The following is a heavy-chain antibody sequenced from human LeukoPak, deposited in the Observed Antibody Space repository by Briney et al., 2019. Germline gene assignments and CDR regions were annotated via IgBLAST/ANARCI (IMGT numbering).Heavy chain of an antibody. Sequence: GGSLRLSCVVSGFTFSRYYMGWVRQSPGKGLEWVAMTASDGGGRNYVDSVKGRFTTYRDNSKNTLYLQMNSLAAEDTAVYYCAFLIREPQHWGQGTLVTVSS. D-gene: IGHD1-26*01. CDR2: TASDGGGR. V-gene: IGHV3-7*01. J-gene: IGHJ1*01. CDR1: GFTFSRYY. CDR3: AFLIREPQH.